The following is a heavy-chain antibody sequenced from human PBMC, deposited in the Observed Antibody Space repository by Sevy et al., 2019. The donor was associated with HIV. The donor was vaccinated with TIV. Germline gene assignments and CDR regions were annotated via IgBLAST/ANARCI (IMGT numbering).Heavy chain of an antibody. CDR1: GYSFTGYY. CDR3: ARDFLAVTSIPSDAFDI. J-gene: IGHJ3*02. Sequence: ASVKVSCKASGYSFTGYYMNWVRQAPGQGLEWMGWINPNTSDKTYSEMFEGRVTMTRDSSLSTAYLELRGLRSDDTAVYYCARDFLAVTSIPSDAFDIWGQGTLVTVSS. D-gene: IGHD2-21*02. CDR2: INPNTSDK. V-gene: IGHV1-2*02.